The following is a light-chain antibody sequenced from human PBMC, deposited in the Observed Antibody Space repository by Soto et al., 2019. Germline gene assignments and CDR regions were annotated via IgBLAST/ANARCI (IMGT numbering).Light chain of an antibody. Sequence: DIQMTQSPSSLSASVGDRVTITWQASQDITNHLHWYQQKPGKAPKLLIYDASNLETVVPSRFSGSGFGTDFTFIINNLQPEDFATYFCQHCHILPWTFGQGTKVEIK. J-gene: IGKJ1*01. CDR1: QDITNH. CDR3: QHCHILPWT. V-gene: IGKV1-33*01. CDR2: DAS.